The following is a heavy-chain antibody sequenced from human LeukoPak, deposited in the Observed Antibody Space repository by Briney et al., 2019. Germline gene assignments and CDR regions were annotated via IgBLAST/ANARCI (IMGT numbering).Heavy chain of an antibody. V-gene: IGHV3-7*01. CDR3: ARDTRGYSGYDLGGYFDY. CDR2: IKQDGSEK. CDR1: GFTFSSYW. J-gene: IGHJ4*02. D-gene: IGHD5-12*01. Sequence: GGSLRLSCAASGFTFSSYWMSWVRQAPGKGLEWVANIKQDGSEKYYVDSVKGRFTISRDNAKNSLYLQMNSLRAEDTAVYYCARDTRGYSGYDLGGYFDYWGQGTLVTVSS.